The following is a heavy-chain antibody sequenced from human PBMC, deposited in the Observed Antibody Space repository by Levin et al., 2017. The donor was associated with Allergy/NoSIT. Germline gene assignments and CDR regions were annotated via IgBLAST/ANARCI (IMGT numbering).Heavy chain of an antibody. D-gene: IGHD3-9*01. CDR3: TRSPKFDWLLEVESINWFDT. Sequence: GGSLRLSCTASGFTFGDYAMSWFRQAPGKGLEWVGFIRSKAYGGTTEYAASVKGRFTISRDDSKSIAYLQMNSLKTEDTAVYYCTRSPKFDWLLEVESINWFDTWGQGTLVTVSS. J-gene: IGHJ5*02. CDR1: GFTFGDYA. V-gene: IGHV3-49*03. CDR2: IRSKAYGGTT.